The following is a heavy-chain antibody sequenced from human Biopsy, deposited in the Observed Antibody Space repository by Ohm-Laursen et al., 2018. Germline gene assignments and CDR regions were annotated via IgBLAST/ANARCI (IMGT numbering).Heavy chain of an antibody. CDR1: GGSVSSNVAY. CDR3: ARHPTGFWFDP. Sequence: SETLSLTYTVSGGSVSSNVAYWAWIRQPPGKGLESICSIFYSGITYYNPSLQSRVTMSVDTSKNQFSLNLTSVTAADTAVYYCARHPTGFWFDPWGQGTLVIVSS. V-gene: IGHV4-39*01. CDR2: IFYSGIT. J-gene: IGHJ5*02.